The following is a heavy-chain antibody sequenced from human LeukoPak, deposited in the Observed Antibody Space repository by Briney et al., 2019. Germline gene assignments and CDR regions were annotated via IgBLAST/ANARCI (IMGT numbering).Heavy chain of an antibody. CDR3: ARGLSSGSYLGPYYFDY. V-gene: IGHV3-23*01. Sequence: GGSLRLSCAASGFTFSSYAMSWVRQAPGKGLEWVSAISGSGGSTYYADSVKGRFTISRDNAKNSLYLQMNSLRAEDTAFYYRARGLSSGSYLGPYYFDYWGQGTLVTVSS. CDR1: GFTFSSYA. CDR2: ISGSGGST. D-gene: IGHD1-26*01. J-gene: IGHJ4*02.